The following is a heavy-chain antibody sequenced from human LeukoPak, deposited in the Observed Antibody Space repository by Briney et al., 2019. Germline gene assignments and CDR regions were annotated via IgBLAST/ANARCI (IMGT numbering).Heavy chain of an antibody. CDR2: INHSGST. Sequence: KSSETLSLTCAVYGGSFSGYYWSWIRQPPGKGLEWIGEINHSGSTNYNPSLKSRVTISVDTSKNQFSLKLSSVTAADTAVYYCARGPRGSHGYWGQGTLVTVSS. V-gene: IGHV4-34*01. D-gene: IGHD3-10*01. CDR3: ARGPRGSHGY. J-gene: IGHJ4*02. CDR1: GGSFSGYY.